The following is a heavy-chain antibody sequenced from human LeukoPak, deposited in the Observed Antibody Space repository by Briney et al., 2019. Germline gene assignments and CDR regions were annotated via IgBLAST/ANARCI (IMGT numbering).Heavy chain of an antibody. CDR2: ISWNSGSI. D-gene: IGHD1-26*01. CDR3: AKDQWELGPFDY. CDR1: GFTFDDYA. Sequence: PGGSLRLSCAASGFTFDDYAMHWVRQAPGKGLEWVSGISWNSGSIGYADSVKGRFTISRDNSKNTLYLQMNSLRAEDTAVYYCAKDQWELGPFDYWGQGTLVTVSS. J-gene: IGHJ4*02. V-gene: IGHV3-9*01.